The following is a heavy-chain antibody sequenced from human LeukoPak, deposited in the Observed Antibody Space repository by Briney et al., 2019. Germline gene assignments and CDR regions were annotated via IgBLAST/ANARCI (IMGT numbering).Heavy chain of an antibody. D-gene: IGHD6-19*01. V-gene: IGHV3-20*01. J-gene: IGHJ3*02. Sequence: GGSLRLSCAASGSTFDDYGMNWVRQAPGKGLEWVSGINWNGGSTGYADSVKGRFTISRDNAKNSLYLQMNSLRAEDTALYHCARSSYSSGFNDAFDIWGQGTMVTVSS. CDR1: GSTFDDYG. CDR3: ARSSYSSGFNDAFDI. CDR2: INWNGGST.